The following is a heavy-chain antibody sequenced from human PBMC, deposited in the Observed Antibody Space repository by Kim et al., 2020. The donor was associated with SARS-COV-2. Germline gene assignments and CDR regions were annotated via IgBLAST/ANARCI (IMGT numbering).Heavy chain of an antibody. V-gene: IGHV3-74*01. CDR2: INYDGSDR. J-gene: IGHJ6*02. Sequence: GGSLRLSCAASGFTLSDYWMHWVRQVPGKGLVWVSHINYDGSDRAYADSVKGRFTISRDNAKNTLFLQMNNLRVEDTALYYCARSPKYYDVFHYALDVSGQGNTVTVSS. D-gene: IGHD3-16*01. CDR1: GFTLSDYW. CDR3: ARSPKYYDVFHYALDV.